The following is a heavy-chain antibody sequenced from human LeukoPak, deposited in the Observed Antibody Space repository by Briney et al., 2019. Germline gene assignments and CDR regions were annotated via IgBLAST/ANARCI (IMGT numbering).Heavy chain of an antibody. CDR1: GGPFSSYA. Sequence: SVKVSCKASGGPFSSYAISWVRQAPGKGLEWMGGIIPIFGTANYAQKFQGRVTITADESTSTAYMELSSLRSEDTAVYYCARTTRPFTMKGPFDYWGQGTLVTVSS. CDR2: IIPIFGTA. CDR3: ARTTRPFTMKGPFDY. D-gene: IGHD3-22*01. J-gene: IGHJ4*02. V-gene: IGHV1-69*13.